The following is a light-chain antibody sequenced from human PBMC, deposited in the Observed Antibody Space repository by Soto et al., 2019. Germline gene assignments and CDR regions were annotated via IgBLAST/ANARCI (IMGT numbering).Light chain of an antibody. CDR3: QQTYSTPWT. CDR1: QSISSY. CDR2: GAS. J-gene: IGKJ1*01. Sequence: DIQMTQSPSSLSASVGDRVTISCWASQSISSYLNWYQQKPGKAPKLLISGASSLQSGVPSRFTGRGSGTDFPLTISSLQPEDFATYYWQQTYSTPWTCGQGTKVE. V-gene: IGKV1-39*01.